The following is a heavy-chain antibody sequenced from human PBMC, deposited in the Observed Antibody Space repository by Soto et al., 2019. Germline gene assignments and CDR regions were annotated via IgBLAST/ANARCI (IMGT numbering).Heavy chain of an antibody. CDR2: MNPNSGNT. D-gene: IGHD3-22*01. CDR1: GYTLTSYD. Sequence: QVQLVQSGAEVKKPGASVKVSCKASGYTLTSYDINWVRQATGQGLEWMGWMNPNSGNTGYAQKFQGRVTMTRNTCISTAYMELSSLRSEDRAVYYCAGQEVVLPDCYGMDVWGQGTTVTVSS. J-gene: IGHJ6*02. V-gene: IGHV1-8*01. CDR3: AGQEVVLPDCYGMDV.